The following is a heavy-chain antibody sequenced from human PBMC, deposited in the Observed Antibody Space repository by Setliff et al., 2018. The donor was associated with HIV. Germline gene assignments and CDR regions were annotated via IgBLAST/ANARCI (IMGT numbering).Heavy chain of an antibody. CDR3: ARDHDSSAYTYFDY. CDR2: ISTHNDDT. Sequence: ASVKVSCKASGYSFINYGISWVRQAPGQGLEWMGWISTHNDDTDYAQKFQGRVTMTRDTSTSTVYMELRSLRSEDTAVYYCARDHDSSAYTYFDYWGQGTLVTVSS. V-gene: IGHV1-18*01. CDR1: GYSFINYG. D-gene: IGHD3-22*01. J-gene: IGHJ4*02.